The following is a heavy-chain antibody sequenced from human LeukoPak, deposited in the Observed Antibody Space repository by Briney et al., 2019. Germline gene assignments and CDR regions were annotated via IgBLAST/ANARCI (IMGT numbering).Heavy chain of an antibody. CDR3: AKSGRDGYNFVYYFDY. CDR1: GFTFSSYE. V-gene: IGHV3-48*03. J-gene: IGHJ4*02. D-gene: IGHD5-24*01. Sequence: GGSLRLSCAASGFTFSSYEVMWVPEAPGKGLEWVSYISSSGSTIYYADSVKGRFTISRDNSKKTLFLQMKSLRAEDTAVYYCAKSGRDGYNFVYYFDYWGQGTLVTVSS. CDR2: ISSSGSTI.